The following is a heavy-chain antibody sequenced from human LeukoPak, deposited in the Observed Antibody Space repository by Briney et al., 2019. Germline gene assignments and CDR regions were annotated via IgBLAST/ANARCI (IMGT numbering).Heavy chain of an antibody. D-gene: IGHD6-13*01. J-gene: IGHJ4*02. CDR3: ARRRDSSSWYDPFYY. CDR2: IYYSGST. CDR1: GGSISSSSYY. V-gene: IGHV4-39*01. Sequence: SETLSLTCTVSGGSISSSSYYWGCNRQPPGKELEWIGSIYYSGSTYYTPSLKSRVTISVDTSKNQFSLKLSSVTAADTAVYYCARRRDSSSWYDPFYYWGQGTLVTVSS.